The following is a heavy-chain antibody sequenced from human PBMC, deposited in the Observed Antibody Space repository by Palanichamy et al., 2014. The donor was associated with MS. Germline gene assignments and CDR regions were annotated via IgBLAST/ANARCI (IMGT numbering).Heavy chain of an antibody. CDR2: ISSGGSYI. D-gene: IGHD4-17*01. CDR3: ATDGDYYDY. Sequence: EVQLVESGGGLVKPGGSLRLSCAASGFSFSTSSMNWVRQAPGKGLEWVSSISSGGSYIYYADSVKGRFTISRDNAKNSLYLQMNSLRAEDTAVYSCATDGDYYDYWGQGTLVTVSS. V-gene: IGHV3-21*01. CDR1: GFSFSTSS. J-gene: IGHJ4*02.